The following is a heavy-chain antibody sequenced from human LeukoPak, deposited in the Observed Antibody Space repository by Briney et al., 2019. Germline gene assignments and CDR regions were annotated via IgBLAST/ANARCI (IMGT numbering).Heavy chain of an antibody. D-gene: IGHD6-19*01. Sequence: GGSLRLSCAASGFTFSSYGMHWVRQVPGKGLEWVAVISYDGSNKYYADSVKGRFTISRDNSKNTLYLQMNSLRAEDTAVYYCAKGIAVAGTGYFDYWGQGTLVTVSS. CDR2: ISYDGSNK. CDR1: GFTFSSYG. CDR3: AKGIAVAGTGYFDY. V-gene: IGHV3-30*18. J-gene: IGHJ4*02.